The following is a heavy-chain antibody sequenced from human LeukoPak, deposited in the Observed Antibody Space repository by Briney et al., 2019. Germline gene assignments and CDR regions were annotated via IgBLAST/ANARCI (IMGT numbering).Heavy chain of an antibody. CDR1: GFTFSRYG. CDR3: AKARGLGIVGAHFDY. D-gene: IGHD1-26*01. V-gene: IGHV3-30*12. Sequence: PGGSLRLSCAASGFTFSRYGIHWVRQSPGRGLEWVAAISYDGNNKFYADSVKGRFTISRDNSKNTLYLQMNSLRAEDTAVYYCAKARGLGIVGAHFDYWGQGTLVTVSS. CDR2: ISYDGNNK. J-gene: IGHJ4*02.